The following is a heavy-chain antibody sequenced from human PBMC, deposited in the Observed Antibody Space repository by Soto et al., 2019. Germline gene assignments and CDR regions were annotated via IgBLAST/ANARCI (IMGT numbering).Heavy chain of an antibody. J-gene: IGHJ6*02. CDR3: VRLGGFCSSTSCYGFYGMDV. D-gene: IGHD2-2*01. CDR2: FHYSENT. CDR1: GGSISSGPYS. V-gene: IGHV4-39*01. Sequence: QVQLQESGPGLVKPSETLSLTCTVSGGSISSGPYSWGWIRQPPGEGREWIGTFHYSENTYYNPSLESRVTIXVXTTXHQFSLKVTSVTVADTAMYYCVRLGGFCSSTSCYGFYGMDVWGQGTTVIVSS.